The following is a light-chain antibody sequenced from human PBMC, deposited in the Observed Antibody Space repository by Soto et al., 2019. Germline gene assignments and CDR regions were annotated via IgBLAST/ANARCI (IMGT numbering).Light chain of an antibody. CDR2: EGS. Sequence: QSALTQPASVSGSPGQSVTISCTGTTSDIGAYNYVSWYQQHPGEDPKLMIYEGSDRPSGVSSRLSGSKSGSTSSLTISALQAEDESDYYCCSSPTRSTLAFGTGTKLTVL. CDR1: TSDIGAYNY. CDR3: CSSPTRSTLA. V-gene: IGLV2-14*01. J-gene: IGLJ1*01.